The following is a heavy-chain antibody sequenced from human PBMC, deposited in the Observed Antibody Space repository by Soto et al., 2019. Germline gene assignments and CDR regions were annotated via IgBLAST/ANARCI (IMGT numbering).Heavy chain of an antibody. CDR2: IYHSGST. J-gene: IGHJ5*02. CDR3: ARLVDCRGGSCYPNWFDP. V-gene: IGHV4-30-2*01. CDR1: GGSISSGGYS. Sequence: QQQLQESGSGLVKPSQTLSLTCAVSGGSISSGGYSWSWIRQPPGKGLEWIGYIYHSGSTYYNPSLKSRVTISVDRSKNQCSLKLNSVNAADTAVYYCARLVDCRGGSCYPNWFDPWGQGTLVTVSS. D-gene: IGHD2-15*01.